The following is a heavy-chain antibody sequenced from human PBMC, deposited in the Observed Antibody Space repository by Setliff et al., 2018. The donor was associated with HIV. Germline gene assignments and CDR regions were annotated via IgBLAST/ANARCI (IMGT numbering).Heavy chain of an antibody. J-gene: IGHJ4*02. D-gene: IGHD5-12*01. Sequence: PSETLSLTCTVSGGSINSGGYYWSWIRQHPGKGLEWIGYIYSNGNAYYNPSLKSRVIISVDTSENQVSLKLRSVTAADTAVYYCASRGYSGFHDYWGQGTLVTVSS. CDR2: IYSNGNA. CDR1: GGSINSGGYY. V-gene: IGHV4-31*03. CDR3: ASRGYSGFHDY.